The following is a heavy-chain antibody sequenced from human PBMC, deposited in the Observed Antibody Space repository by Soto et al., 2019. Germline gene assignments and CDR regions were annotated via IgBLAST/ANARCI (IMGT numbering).Heavy chain of an antibody. Sequence: GGSLRLSCAASGFTFSNYWMHWIRQDPGKGLVWVARMNTDGSITTYADSVKGRFAISRDNAKNTLYLQMNSPRVEDTAVYYCVREPLGNSAYWGLGSLVTVSS. V-gene: IGHV3-74*03. CDR1: GFTFSNYW. J-gene: IGHJ4*02. CDR3: VREPLGNSAY. CDR2: MNTDGSIT. D-gene: IGHD7-27*01.